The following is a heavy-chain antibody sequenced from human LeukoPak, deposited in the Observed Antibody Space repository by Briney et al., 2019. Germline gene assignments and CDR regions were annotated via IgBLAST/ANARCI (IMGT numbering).Heavy chain of an antibody. CDR3: ARRSFPLIAVADWFDP. J-gene: IGHJ5*02. CDR1: GFTFSSYW. V-gene: IGHV3-74*01. CDR2: INSDGSST. D-gene: IGHD6-19*01. Sequence: GGCLRLSCAASGFTFSSYWMHWVRQAPGKGLVWVSRINSDGSSTSYADSVKGRFTISRDNAKNTLYLQMNSLRAEDTAVYYCARRSFPLIAVADWFDPWGQGTLVTVSS.